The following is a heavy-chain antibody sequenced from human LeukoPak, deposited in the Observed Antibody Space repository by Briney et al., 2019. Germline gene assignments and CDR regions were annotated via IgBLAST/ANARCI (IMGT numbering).Heavy chain of an antibody. D-gene: IGHD3-22*01. CDR1: GFTFSSYS. CDR2: ISSSRSYI. Sequence: GGSLRLSCAASGFTFSSYSMNWVRQAPGKGLEWVSSISSSRSYIYYADSVKGRFTISRDNAKNSLYLQMNSLRAEDTAVYYCARTLLDSSGYYTDVYYFDYWGQGTLVTVSS. V-gene: IGHV3-21*01. J-gene: IGHJ4*02. CDR3: ARTLLDSSGYYTDVYYFDY.